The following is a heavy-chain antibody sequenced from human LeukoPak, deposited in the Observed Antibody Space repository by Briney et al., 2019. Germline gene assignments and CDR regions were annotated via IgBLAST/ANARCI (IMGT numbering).Heavy chain of an antibody. D-gene: IGHD5-12*01. CDR1: GGSFSGYY. J-gene: IGHJ4*02. CDR3: ARPGRWLRSIDY. V-gene: IGHV4-34*01. CDR2: INHSGST. Sequence: PSETPSLTCAVSGGSFSGYYWSWIRQPPGKGLEWIGEINHSGSTNYNPSLKSRVTISVDTSKNQFSLKLSSVTAADTAGYYCARPGRWLRSIDYWGQGTLVTVSS.